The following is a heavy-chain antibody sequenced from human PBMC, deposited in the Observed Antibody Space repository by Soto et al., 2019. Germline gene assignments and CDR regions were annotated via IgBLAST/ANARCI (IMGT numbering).Heavy chain of an antibody. CDR1: GVTFNNYA. J-gene: IGHJ4*02. CDR2: ISGTGGST. Sequence: HPGGSLRLSCAASGVTFNNYAMNWVRQAPGKGLEWVATISGTGGSTYYADSVKGRFTISRDNSKNTLYLQMNSLRVEDTAVYYCAKDRLGGNFDYWGQGTQVTVSS. V-gene: IGHV3-23*01. CDR3: AKDRLGGNFDY.